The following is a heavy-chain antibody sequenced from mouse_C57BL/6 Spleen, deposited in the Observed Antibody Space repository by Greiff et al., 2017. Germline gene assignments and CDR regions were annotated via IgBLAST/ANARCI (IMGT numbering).Heavy chain of an antibody. CDR1: GFSFNTYA. J-gene: IGHJ3*01. V-gene: IGHV10-1*01. D-gene: IGHD2-3*01. Sequence: ESGGGLVQPKGSLKLSCAASGFSFNTYAMNWVRQAPGKGLEWVARIRSKSNNYSTYYADSVKDRFTISRDDSESMLYLQMNNLKTEDTAMYYCVRNDGYYFPFAYWGQGTLVTVSA. CDR3: VRNDGYYFPFAY. CDR2: IRSKSNNYST.